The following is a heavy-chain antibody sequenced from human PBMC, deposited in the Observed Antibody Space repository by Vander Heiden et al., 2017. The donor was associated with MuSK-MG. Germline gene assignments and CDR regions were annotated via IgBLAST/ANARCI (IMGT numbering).Heavy chain of an antibody. J-gene: IGHJ6*03. CDR3: YCGWYKDGVMDV. CDR1: GFTFTSSA. D-gene: IGHD6-19*01. V-gene: IGHV1-58*02. CDR2: IVVGSGNK. Sequence: HMQLVQSGPGVQKPETSVKVSCKASGFTFTSSAMQWVRQARGQRLEWRGWIVVGSGNKNDAQKFQERVTITRDRSTSTAYMELSSLRSEDTAVYYCYCGWYKDGVMDVWGKGTTVTVSS.